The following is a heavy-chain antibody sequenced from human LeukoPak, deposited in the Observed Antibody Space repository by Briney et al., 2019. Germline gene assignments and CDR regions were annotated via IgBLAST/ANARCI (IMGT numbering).Heavy chain of an antibody. J-gene: IGHJ4*02. V-gene: IGHV4-34*01. CDR3: ARHRGDYVWGSYRPFDY. CDR1: GGSFSGYY. D-gene: IGHD3-16*02. CDR2: INHSGST. Sequence: SETLSLTCAVYGGSFSGYYWSWIRQPPGKGLEWIGEINHSGSTNYNPSLKSRVTISVDTSKNQFSLKLSSVTAADTAVYYCARHRGDYVWGSYRPFDYWGQGTLVTVSS.